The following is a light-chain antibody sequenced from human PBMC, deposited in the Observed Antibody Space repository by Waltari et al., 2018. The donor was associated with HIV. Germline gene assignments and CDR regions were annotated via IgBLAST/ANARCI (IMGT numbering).Light chain of an antibody. CDR1: SSNIGNNY. V-gene: IGLV1-51*01. J-gene: IGLJ2*01. CDR2: DNN. Sequence: QSVLTQPPSVSAAPGQKVTISCSGSSSNIGNNYVSWYQQLPGTAPKVPIYDNNTRPSGIPDRFSGSKSGTSATLSITGLQTGDEAEYYCGTWDSSLSAVVFGGGTKLTVL. CDR3: GTWDSSLSAVV.